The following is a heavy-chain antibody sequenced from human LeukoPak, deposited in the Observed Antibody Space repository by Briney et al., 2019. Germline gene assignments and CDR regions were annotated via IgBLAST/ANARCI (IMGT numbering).Heavy chain of an antibody. V-gene: IGHV3-21*01. CDR2: ISSSSSYI. CDR3: ARTVIAAAGGHAFDI. CDR1: GFTFSSYW. Sequence: GGPLRLSCAASGFTFSSYWMSWVRQAPGKGLEGVSSISSSSSYIYYADSVKGRFTISRDNAKNSLYLQMNSLRAEDTAVYYCARTVIAAAGGHAFDIWGQGTMVTVSS. J-gene: IGHJ3*02. D-gene: IGHD6-13*01.